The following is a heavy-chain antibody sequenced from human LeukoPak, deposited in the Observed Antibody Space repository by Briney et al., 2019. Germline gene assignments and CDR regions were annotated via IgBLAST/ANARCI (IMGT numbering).Heavy chain of an antibody. CDR2: IIPIFGTA. D-gene: IGHD2-2*01. CDR1: GGTFSSYA. V-gene: IGHV1-69*13. CDR3: ARVEGTGYCSSTSCYFPPDY. J-gene: IGHJ4*02. Sequence: SVKVSCKASGGTFSSYAISWVRQAPGQGLEWMGGIIPIFGTANYAQKFQGRVTITADESTSTAYMELSSLRSEDTAVYYCARVEGTGYCSSTSCYFPPDYWGQGTLVTVSS.